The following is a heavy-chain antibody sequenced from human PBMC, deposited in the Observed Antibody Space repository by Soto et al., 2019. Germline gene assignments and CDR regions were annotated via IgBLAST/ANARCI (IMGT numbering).Heavy chain of an antibody. D-gene: IGHD3-3*01. CDR2: ISGSGGST. CDR1: GFTFSSYA. V-gene: IGHV3-23*01. CDR3: AKGKDYDFWSGSIYSPYY. Sequence: GGSLRLSCAASGFTFSSYAMSWVRQAPGKGLEWVSAISGSGGSTYYADSVKGRFTISRDNSKNTLYLQMNSLRAEDTAVYYCAKGKDYDFWSGSIYSPYYWGQGTLVTVSS. J-gene: IGHJ4*02.